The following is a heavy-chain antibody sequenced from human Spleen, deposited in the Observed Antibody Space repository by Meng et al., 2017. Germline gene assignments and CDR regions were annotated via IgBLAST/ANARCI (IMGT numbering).Heavy chain of an antibody. Sequence: QVPLVPSGAEVKTPGPSLKVSCKASAYTFTDYFVHWVRQAPGQGLEWLGVINFKSGAPTYEPKFQGRLTMTRDTSTSTVSMVMSSLRSEDTAVYFCAREIVVVVAAERGLHYWGQGTLVTVSS. V-gene: IGHV1-46*01. CDR3: AREIVVVVAAERGLHY. D-gene: IGHD2-21*01. CDR1: AYTFTDYF. CDR2: INFKSGAP. J-gene: IGHJ4*02.